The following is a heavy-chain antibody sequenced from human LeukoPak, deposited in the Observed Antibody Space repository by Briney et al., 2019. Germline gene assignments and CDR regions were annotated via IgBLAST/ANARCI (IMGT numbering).Heavy chain of an antibody. V-gene: IGHV1-2*02. CDR2: INPNSGGT. J-gene: IGHJ4*02. CDR1: GYTFTGYY. Sequence: GASVKVSCKASGYTFTGYYMHWVRQAPGQGLEWMGWINPNSGGTNYAQKFQGRVTMTRDTSISTAYMELSRLRSDDTAVYYCARVPKLTYSSSWSDYWGQGSLVTVSS. CDR3: ARVPKLTYSSSWSDY. D-gene: IGHD6-13*01.